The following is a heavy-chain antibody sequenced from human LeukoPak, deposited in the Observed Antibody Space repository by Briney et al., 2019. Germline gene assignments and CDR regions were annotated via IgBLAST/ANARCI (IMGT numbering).Heavy chain of an antibody. Sequence: ADPQTLTCTLSGRPYRTQHWLWPPQPPGKARVGIGYIYYSGGTNSNPSLKSRVTISVDTSKSQFSLKLSSVTAADTGVYYCVRRVTAAGRDDAFDIWGEGGMVTVSS. CDR3: VRRVTAAGRDDAFDI. V-gene: IGHV4-59*08. CDR1: GRPYRTQH. J-gene: IGHJ3*02. CDR2: IYYSGGT. D-gene: IGHD6-25*01.